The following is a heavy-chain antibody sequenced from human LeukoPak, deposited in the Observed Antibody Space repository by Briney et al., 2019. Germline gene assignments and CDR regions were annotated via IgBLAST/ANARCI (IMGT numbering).Heavy chain of an antibody. CDR1: GYTFTSYG. J-gene: IGHJ3*02. CDR2: ISAYNGST. CDR3: ARDQYYDSSGYFYDAFDI. V-gene: IGHV1-18*01. D-gene: IGHD3-22*01. Sequence: GASVKVSCKASGYTFTSYGISWVRQAPGQGLEWMGWISAYNGSTNYAQKLQGRVTMTTDTSTSTPYMELRSLRSDDTAVYYCARDQYYDSSGYFYDAFDIWGQGTMVTVSS.